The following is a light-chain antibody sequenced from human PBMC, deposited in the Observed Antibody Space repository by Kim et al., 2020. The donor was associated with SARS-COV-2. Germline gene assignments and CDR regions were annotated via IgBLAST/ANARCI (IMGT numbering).Light chain of an antibody. J-gene: IGLJ2*01. CDR2: DVS. CDR3: SSYTSSSTFV. V-gene: IGLV2-14*01. Sequence: QSALTQPASVSGSPGQSITISCTGTSSDVGGYNYVSWYQQHLGKAPKLMIYDVSKRPSGVSNRFSGSKSGNTASLTISGLQAEDEADYYCSSYTSSSTFVFGGGTQLTVL. CDR1: SSDVGGYNY.